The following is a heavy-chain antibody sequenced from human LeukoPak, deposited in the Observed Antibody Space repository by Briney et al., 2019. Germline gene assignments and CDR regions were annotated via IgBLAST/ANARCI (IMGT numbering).Heavy chain of an antibody. J-gene: IGHJ5*02. CDR3: ARGTVVNRSPWVWGPKKIGQEVNRVDP. CDR2: NTGYSGNT. D-gene: IGHD3-22*01. V-gene: IGHV1-18*04. CDR1: GDTLANYG. Sequence: ASVKVSCKAPGDTLANYGITWVRQAPGQGLEWMGWNTGYSGNTNYAQHFQGRVTMTTERSTSTAYLELRSLRSDDTAVYYCARGTVVNRSPWVWGPKKIGQEVNRVDPWGQGTLIIVSS.